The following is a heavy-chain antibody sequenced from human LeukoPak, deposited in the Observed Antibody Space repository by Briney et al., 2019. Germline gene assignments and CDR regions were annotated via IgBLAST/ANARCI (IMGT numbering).Heavy chain of an antibody. V-gene: IGHV4-4*02. D-gene: IGHD5-24*01. CDR1: TDSTTSNW. CDR2: VHKSGST. CDR3: ARGGGDVYNVFDY. J-gene: IGHJ4*02. Sequence: SETLSLTCAVSTDSTTSNWWSWVRQPPGKGLEWIGEVHKSGSTNYYPSLQSRVTISIDKSKNQIALELTSVTAADTAVYYCARGGGDVYNVFDYWGQGTLVTVSS.